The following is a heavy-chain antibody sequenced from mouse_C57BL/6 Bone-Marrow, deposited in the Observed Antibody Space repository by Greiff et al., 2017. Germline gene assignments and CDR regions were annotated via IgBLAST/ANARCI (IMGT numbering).Heavy chain of an antibody. CDR1: GFTFNTYA. Sequence: EVKVVESGGGLVQPKGSLKLSCAASGFTFNTYAMHWVRQAPGKGLEWVARIRSKSSNYATYYADSVKDRFTISGDDSQSMLYLQMNNLKTEDTAMYYCVRGDGPKGVFDYWGQGTTLTVSS. V-gene: IGHV10-3*01. CDR2: IRSKSSNYAT. J-gene: IGHJ2*01. CDR3: VRGDGPKGVFDY. D-gene: IGHD2-3*01.